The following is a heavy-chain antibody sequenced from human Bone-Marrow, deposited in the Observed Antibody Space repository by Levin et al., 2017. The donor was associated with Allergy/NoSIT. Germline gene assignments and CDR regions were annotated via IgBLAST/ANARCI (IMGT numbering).Heavy chain of an antibody. CDR1: GFTLSNAW. D-gene: IGHD4-17*01. Sequence: GESLKISCAGFGFTLSNAWMSWVRQAPGKGLEWVGRIRSTTDGGTADYVAPLQGRFTISRDDSENTLFLQINSLKTEDTAMYYCTIEGYGDFHALWGQGTPVIVSS. J-gene: IGHJ4*02. CDR3: TIEGYGDFHAL. V-gene: IGHV3-15*01. CDR2: IRSTTDGGTA.